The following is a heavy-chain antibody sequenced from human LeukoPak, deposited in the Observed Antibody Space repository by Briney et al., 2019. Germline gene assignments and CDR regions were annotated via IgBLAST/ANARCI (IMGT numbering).Heavy chain of an antibody. D-gene: IGHD2-15*01. V-gene: IGHV3-30*04. CDR1: GFTFSSYA. Sequence: GGSLRLSCAASGFTFSSYAMHWVRQAPGKGLEWVAVISFDGSSQYYADSVKGRFTISRDNSKNTLYLQMDSLRPDDTAVYYCGRSGREWWYPMDYYFDYWGQGTLVTVSS. J-gene: IGHJ4*02. CDR3: GRSGREWWYPMDYYFDY. CDR2: ISFDGSSQ.